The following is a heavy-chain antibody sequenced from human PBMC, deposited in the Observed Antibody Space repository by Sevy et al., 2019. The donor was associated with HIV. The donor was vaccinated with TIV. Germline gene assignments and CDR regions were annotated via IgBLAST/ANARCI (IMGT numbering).Heavy chain of an antibody. CDR3: ARGPEWESTSFLSH. CDR1: GFTFRTYA. V-gene: IGHV3-30-3*01. CDR2: ISSNGDNA. D-gene: IGHD1-26*01. Sequence: GGSLRLSCAASGFTFRTYALHWVRQAPGRGLEWLALISSNGDNAFYANSVRGRLTVSRDKSMNTLSLQMSSLTAEDTAVYYCARGPEWESTSFLSHWGQGTMVTVSS. J-gene: IGHJ4*02.